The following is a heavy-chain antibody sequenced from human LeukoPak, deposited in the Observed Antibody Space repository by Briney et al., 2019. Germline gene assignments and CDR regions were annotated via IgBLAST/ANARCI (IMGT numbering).Heavy chain of an antibody. CDR1: GGSISSYY. CDR3: ARQTGYCSGGSCHNTNYYYYGMDV. V-gene: IGHV4-59*08. J-gene: IGHJ6*02. Sequence: SETLSLTCTVSGGSISSYYWSWLRQPPGKGLEWLGYNYYSGSNNYNPSLKSRVTISVDTSKNQFSLKLSSVTAADTAVYYCARQTGYCSGGSCHNTNYYYYGMDVWGQGTTVTASS. CDR2: NYYSGSN. D-gene: IGHD2-15*01.